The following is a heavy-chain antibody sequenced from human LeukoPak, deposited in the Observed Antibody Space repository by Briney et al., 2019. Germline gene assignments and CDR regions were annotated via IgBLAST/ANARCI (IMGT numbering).Heavy chain of an antibody. V-gene: IGHV5-51*01. CDR1: GYSVTSYW. Sequence: GESLKISCKGCGYSVTSYWIGWVRQMPGKGLEWMGIYPGDSDTRYSPSFQGQVTISADKSISTAYLQWSSLKASDTAMYYCARSDSGGSGSYHWGQGTLVTVSS. CDR3: ARSDSGGSGSYH. J-gene: IGHJ4*02. D-gene: IGHD3-10*01. CDR2: YPGDSDT.